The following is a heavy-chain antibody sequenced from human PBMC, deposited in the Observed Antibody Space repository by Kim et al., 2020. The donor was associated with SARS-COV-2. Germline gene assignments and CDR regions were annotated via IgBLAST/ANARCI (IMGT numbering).Heavy chain of an antibody. J-gene: IGHJ3*01. CDR1: GGTFSSFG. CDR2: IIPTFGTT. Sequence: SVKVSCKASGGTFSSFGFSWVRQAPGQGLEWMGGIIPTFGTTNYAQRFQGRVTITADEPTTTAYMELNSLKSEDTAVYFCARDPRAYSFDSSGSVIHDAFDVWGQGTAVTVSS. CDR3: ARDPRAYSFDSSGSVIHDAFDV. V-gene: IGHV1-69*13. D-gene: IGHD3-22*01.